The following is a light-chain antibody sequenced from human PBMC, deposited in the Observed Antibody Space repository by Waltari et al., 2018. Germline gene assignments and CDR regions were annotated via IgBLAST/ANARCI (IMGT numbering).Light chain of an antibody. V-gene: IGKV3-15*01. CDR3: QQYNNWPPVT. Sequence: EIGMTQSPATLSVSPGERATLSCRASQSVSSNLAWYQQKPGQAPRLLIYGASTRATGIPARFRGSGSGTEFTLTISSLPSEDFAVYYCQQYNNWPPVTFGGGTKVEIK. CDR2: GAS. J-gene: IGKJ4*01. CDR1: QSVSSN.